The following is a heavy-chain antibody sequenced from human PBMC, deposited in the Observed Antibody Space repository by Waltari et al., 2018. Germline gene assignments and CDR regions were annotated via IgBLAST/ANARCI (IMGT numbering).Heavy chain of an antibody. Sequence: QVQLQESGPGLVKPSQTLSLTCTVSGGSISSGSYYWSWIRQPAGKGLEWIGRIYTSGSTNYNPSLKSRVTISVDTSKNQFSLKLSSVTAADTAVYYCARRITMVQGADYWGQGTLVTVSS. CDR1: GGSISSGSYY. J-gene: IGHJ4*02. CDR3: ARRITMVQGADY. D-gene: IGHD3-10*01. CDR2: IYTSGST. V-gene: IGHV4-61*02.